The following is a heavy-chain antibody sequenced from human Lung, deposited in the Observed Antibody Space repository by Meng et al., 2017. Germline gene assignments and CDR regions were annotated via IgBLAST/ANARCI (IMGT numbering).Heavy chain of an antibody. CDR1: GGYFSDYY. CDR3: ARGPTTMAHDFDY. J-gene: IGHJ4*02. CDR2: INHSGST. D-gene: IGHD4-11*01. Sequence: VQLPQWGAGLLKLSVTLYLTCVVSGGYFSDYYWRWIRQPPGKGLEWIGEINHSGSTNYNPSLESRATISVDTSQNNLSLKLSSVTAADSAVYYCARGPTTMAHDFDYWGQGTLVTVSS. V-gene: IGHV4-34*01.